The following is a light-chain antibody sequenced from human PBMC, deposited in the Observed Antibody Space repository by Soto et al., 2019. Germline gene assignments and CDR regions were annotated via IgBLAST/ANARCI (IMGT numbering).Light chain of an antibody. Sequence: QSVLTQPASVSGSPGQSITISCTGTSSDVGGYNYVSWYQQHPGKAPKLMIYDVRNRPSGVSNRFSGSKSGNTASLTISGLQAEDEADYYCSSYTSSSTLFGTGTKVTVL. CDR2: DVR. V-gene: IGLV2-14*01. CDR3: SSYTSSSTL. CDR1: SSDVGGYNY. J-gene: IGLJ1*01.